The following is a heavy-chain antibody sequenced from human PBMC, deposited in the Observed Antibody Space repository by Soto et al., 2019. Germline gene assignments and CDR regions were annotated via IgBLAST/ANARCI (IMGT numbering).Heavy chain of an antibody. D-gene: IGHD6-19*01. J-gene: IGHJ6*02. Sequence: QVQLVESGGGVVQPGRSLRLSCAASGFTFSSYGMHWVRQAPGKGLEWVAVILYDGSKKYYADSVKGRFTISRDNPKNTLYLQMSSLRAEDTALYYCVKDGSSGWPYFDDMDVWGQGTTVTVSS. CDR1: GFTFSSYG. CDR3: VKDGSSGWPYFDDMDV. CDR2: ILYDGSKK. V-gene: IGHV3-30*18.